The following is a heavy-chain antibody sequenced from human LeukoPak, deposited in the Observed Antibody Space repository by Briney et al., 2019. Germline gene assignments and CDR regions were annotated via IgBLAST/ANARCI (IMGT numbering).Heavy chain of an antibody. CDR2: INHSGST. V-gene: IGHV4-34*01. J-gene: IGHJ4*02. CDR3: ARQTGSGLFILP. D-gene: IGHD3/OR15-3a*01. Sequence: SETLSLTCAVYGGSFSGYYWSWIRQPPGKGLEWIGEINHSGSTNYNPSLKSRVTISIDTSKNQFSLKLTSVTAADTAVYYCARQTGSGLFILPGGQGTLVTVSS. CDR1: GGSFSGYY.